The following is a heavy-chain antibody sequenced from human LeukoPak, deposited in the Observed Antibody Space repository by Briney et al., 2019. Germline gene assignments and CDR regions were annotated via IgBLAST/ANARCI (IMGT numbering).Heavy chain of an antibody. CDR2: IYNSEST. CDR3: ARDTKSSDAFDI. J-gene: IGHJ3*02. CDR1: GGSVSSRSDY. D-gene: IGHD3-3*01. V-gene: IGHV4-61*01. Sequence: SETLSLTCTVSGGSVSSRSDYWTWIRQPPGKGLEWIGCIYNSESTDYNPSLKSRVTISVDTSKNQFSLKLPSVTAADTAVYYCARDTKSSDAFDIWGQGTMVTVSS.